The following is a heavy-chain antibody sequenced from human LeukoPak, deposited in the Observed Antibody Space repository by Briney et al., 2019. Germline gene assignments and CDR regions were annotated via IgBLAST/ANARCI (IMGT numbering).Heavy chain of an antibody. V-gene: IGHV3-21*01. CDR1: GFTFSSYS. Sequence: GGSLRLSCAASGFTFSSYSMNWVRQAPGKGLEWVSSISSSSSYIYYADSVKGRFTISRDNAKNSLYLQMNSLRAEDTAVYYCARDPYSSSWTKGWFDPWAREPWSPSPQ. CDR3: ARDPYSSSWTKGWFDP. J-gene: IGHJ5*02. CDR2: ISSSSSYI. D-gene: IGHD6-13*01.